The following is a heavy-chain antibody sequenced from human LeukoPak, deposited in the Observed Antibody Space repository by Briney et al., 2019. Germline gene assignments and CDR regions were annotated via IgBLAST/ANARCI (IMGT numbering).Heavy chain of an antibody. CDR2: SNAGNGNT. V-gene: IGHV1-3*02. D-gene: IGHD6-13*01. J-gene: IGHJ4*02. Sequence: ASVKVSCKASGYTFTSYAMHWVRQAPGQRLEWMGWSNAGNGNTKYSQEFQGRVTITRDTSACTAYMELSSLRSEGMAVYYCARGIAAAGGFYFDYWGQGTLVTVSS. CDR3: ARGIAAAGGFYFDY. CDR1: GYTFTSYA.